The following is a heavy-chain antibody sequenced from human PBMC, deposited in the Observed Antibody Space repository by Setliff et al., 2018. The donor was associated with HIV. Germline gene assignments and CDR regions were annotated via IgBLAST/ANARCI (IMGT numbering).Heavy chain of an antibody. CDR2: IYSGGST. J-gene: IGHJ6*03. V-gene: IGHV3-53*01. D-gene: IGHD4-17*01. Sequence: GGSLRLSCVPSGFTFGGFAMSRVRQAPGRGLEWVSVIYSGGSTYYADSVKGRFTISRDNSKNTLYLQMNSLRAEDTAVYYCAKGGDDYYYYFMDVWGKGTTVTVSS. CDR3: AKGGDDYYYYFMDV. CDR1: GFTFGGFA.